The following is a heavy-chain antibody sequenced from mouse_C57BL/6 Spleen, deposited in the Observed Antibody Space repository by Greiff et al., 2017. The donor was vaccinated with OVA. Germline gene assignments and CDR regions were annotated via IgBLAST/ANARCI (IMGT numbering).Heavy chain of an antibody. CDR1: GYTFTSSG. CDR2: IYPRSGNT. Sequence: QVQLQQSGAELARPGASVKLSCKASGYTFTSSGISWVKQRTGQGLEWIGEIYPRSGNTYYNEKFKGKATLTADKSSSTAYMELRSLTSEDSAVYFCARSGYDGYYFDYWGQGTTLTVSS. CDR3: ARSGYDGYYFDY. D-gene: IGHD2-3*01. V-gene: IGHV1-81*01. J-gene: IGHJ2*01.